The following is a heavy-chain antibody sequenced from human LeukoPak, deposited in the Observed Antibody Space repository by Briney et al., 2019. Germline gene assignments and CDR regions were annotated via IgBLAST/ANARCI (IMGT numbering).Heavy chain of an antibody. J-gene: IGHJ3*02. D-gene: IGHD3-22*01. Sequence: GGSLRLSCAASGFAFSTYSMNWVRQAPGKGLEWVSYISSSSSTVYYADSVKGRFTISRDNAKNSLYLQMNSLRAEDTAVYYCARDPPRAEKRVTMIVVVDAFDIWGQGTMVTVSS. CDR3: ARDPPRAEKRVTMIVVVDAFDI. V-gene: IGHV3-48*04. CDR1: GFAFSTYS. CDR2: ISSSSSTV.